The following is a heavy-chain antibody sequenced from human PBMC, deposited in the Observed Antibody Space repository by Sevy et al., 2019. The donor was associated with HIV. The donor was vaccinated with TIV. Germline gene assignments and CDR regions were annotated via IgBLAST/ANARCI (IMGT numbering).Heavy chain of an antibody. CDR1: GFIFSTSP. Sequence: GGSLRLSCAASGFIFSTSPMHWVRQAPGKGLECVAILSYDDSDENYADSVKGRFTISRDNSKNTLYLQMYSLRTEDTAVYYCAKDDLGSIDYWGQGTLVTVSS. CDR2: LSYDDSDE. CDR3: AKDDLGSIDY. D-gene: IGHD3-10*01. V-gene: IGHV3-30-3*02. J-gene: IGHJ4*02.